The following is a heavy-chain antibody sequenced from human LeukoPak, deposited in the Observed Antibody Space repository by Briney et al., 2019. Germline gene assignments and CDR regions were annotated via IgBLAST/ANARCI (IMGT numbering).Heavy chain of an antibody. V-gene: IGHV3-30*18. CDR2: ISYDGSNK. CDR1: GFTFSSYG. CDR3: AKGGSPVDEEFDY. D-gene: IGHD5-24*01. Sequence: GGSLRLSCAASGFTFSSYGMHWVRRAPGKGLEWVAVISYDGSNKYYADSVKGRFTISRDNSKNTLYLQMNSLRAEDTAVYYCAKGGSPVDEEFDYWGQGTLVTVSS. J-gene: IGHJ4*02.